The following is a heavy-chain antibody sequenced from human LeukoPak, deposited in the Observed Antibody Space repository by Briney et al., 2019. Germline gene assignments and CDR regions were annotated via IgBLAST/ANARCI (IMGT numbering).Heavy chain of an antibody. CDR1: GYTFTGYY. J-gene: IGHJ4*02. CDR2: INPKSGGT. V-gene: IGHV1-2*02. D-gene: IGHD3-22*01. CDR3: ARTVTYYYDSSGYPPSIFDY. Sequence: ASVKVSCKASGYTFTGYYMHWVRQAPGLGFEWMGWINPKSGGTSYPQKFQGRLTMTRDTSISTAYMELSRLRSDDTAVYYCARTVTYYYDSSGYPPSIFDYWGQGTLVTVSS.